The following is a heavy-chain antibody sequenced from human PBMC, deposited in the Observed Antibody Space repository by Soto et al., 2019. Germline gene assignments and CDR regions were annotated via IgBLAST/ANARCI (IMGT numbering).Heavy chain of an antibody. V-gene: IGHV6-1*01. CDR3: ARGMGHCSGGSCAYGMDV. CDR1: GDSVSSNSAA. D-gene: IGHD2-15*01. Sequence: SLTLSLTCAISGDSVSSNSAAWNWIRQSPSRGLEWLGRTYYRSKWYNDYAVSVKSRITINPDTSKNQFSLQLNSVTPEDTAVYYCARGMGHCSGGSCAYGMDVWGQGTTVTVSS. J-gene: IGHJ6*02. CDR2: TYYRSKWYN.